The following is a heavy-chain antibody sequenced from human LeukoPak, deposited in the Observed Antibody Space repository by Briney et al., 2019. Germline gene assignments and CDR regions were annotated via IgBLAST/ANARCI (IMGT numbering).Heavy chain of an antibody. CDR1: GFTFSTYW. J-gene: IGHJ4*02. D-gene: IGHD3-9*01. V-gene: IGHV3-7*01. CDR3: ARRYYDVLTGYYRFDY. CDR2: IKQDGSEK. Sequence: GGSLRLSCAASGFTFSTYWMSWVRQAPGKGLEWVANIKQDGSEKYYVDSVKGRFTISRDNAKNLLYLQMNSLRAEDTAVYYCARRYYDVLTGYYRFDYWGQGTLVTVSS.